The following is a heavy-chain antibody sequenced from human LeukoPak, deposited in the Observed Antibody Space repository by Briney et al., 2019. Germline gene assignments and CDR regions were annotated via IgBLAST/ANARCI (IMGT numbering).Heavy chain of an antibody. J-gene: IGHJ3*02. D-gene: IGHD3-22*01. CDR2: IRPDGSVI. CDR1: GIILSSYW. Sequence: GGSLRLSCAASGIILSSYWMTWVRRAPGKGLEWVANIRPDGSVIHYVDSVKGRFTISRDSAKNSLYLQMNSLRVEDTAVYYCARDDTHSDTSGSFYDAFDIWGQGTMVTVSS. V-gene: IGHV3-7*01. CDR3: ARDDTHSDTSGSFYDAFDI.